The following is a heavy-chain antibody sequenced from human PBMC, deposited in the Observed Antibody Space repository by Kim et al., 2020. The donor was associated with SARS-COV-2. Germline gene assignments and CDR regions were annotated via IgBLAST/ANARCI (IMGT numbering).Heavy chain of an antibody. J-gene: IGHJ4*02. Sequence: GGSLRLSCAASGFTFSSYAMHWVRQAPGKGLEWVAVISYDGSNKYYADSVKGRFTISRDNSKNTLYLQMNSLRAEDTAVYYCARGQRDGYNYREFAEVFLSYWGQGTLVTVSS. CDR3: ARGQRDGYNYREFAEVFLSY. CDR2: ISYDGSNK. CDR1: GFTFSSYA. V-gene: IGHV3-30*04. D-gene: IGHD5-12*01.